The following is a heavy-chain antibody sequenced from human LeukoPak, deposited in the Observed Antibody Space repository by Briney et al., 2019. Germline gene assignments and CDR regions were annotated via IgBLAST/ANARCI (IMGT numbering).Heavy chain of an antibody. Sequence: PGGSLRLSCAASGFTVSSNYMSWVRQAPGKGLEWVSVIYSGGSTYYADSVKGRFTISRDNSKNTLYLQMNSLRAEDTAVYYCAKGNAEGSGSYVGHIIDYWGQGTLVTVSS. D-gene: IGHD3-10*01. CDR1: GFTVSSNY. CDR3: AKGNAEGSGSYVGHIIDY. J-gene: IGHJ4*02. CDR2: IYSGGST. V-gene: IGHV3-53*01.